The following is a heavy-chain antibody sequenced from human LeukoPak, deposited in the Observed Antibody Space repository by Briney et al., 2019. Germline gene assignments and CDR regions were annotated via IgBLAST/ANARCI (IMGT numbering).Heavy chain of an antibody. D-gene: IGHD2-21*02. V-gene: IGHV3-23*01. Sequence: HSGGSLRLSCAASGFTFSSYGMSWVRQAPGKGLEWVSAISGSGGSAYYADSVKGRFTISRDNSKNTLYLQMNSLRAEDTAAYYCAKVGGGDWRVDYWGQGTLVTVSS. CDR2: ISGSGGSA. CDR1: GFTFSSYG. CDR3: AKVGGGDWRVDY. J-gene: IGHJ4*02.